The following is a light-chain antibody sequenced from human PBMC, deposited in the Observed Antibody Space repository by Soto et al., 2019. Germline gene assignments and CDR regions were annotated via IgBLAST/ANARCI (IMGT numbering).Light chain of an antibody. V-gene: IGLV2-8*01. J-gene: IGLJ2*01. CDR1: SSDVGGYNY. CDR2: EVT. Sequence: QSALTQPPSASGSPGQSVTISCTGTSSDVGGYNYVSWYQQHPGKAPKLMIYEVTKRPSGVPDRFSGSKSGNTASLTVSGVQAEDEADYYCSSYAGSSKVVFGGGTKLTVL. CDR3: SSYAGSSKVV.